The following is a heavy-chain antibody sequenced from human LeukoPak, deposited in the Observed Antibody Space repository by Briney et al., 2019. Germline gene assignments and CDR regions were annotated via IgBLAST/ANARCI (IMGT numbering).Heavy chain of an antibody. V-gene: IGHV1-2*02. CDR1: GYTFTGYY. Sequence: GASVKVSFKASGYTFTGYYMHWVRQAPGQGLEWMGWINPNSGDTNYAQKFQGRVTMTRDTSISTAHMELSRLRSDDTAVYYCARDLGYGEYYYGVDVWGQGTTVTVSS. D-gene: IGHD4-17*01. CDR3: ARDLGYGEYYYGVDV. CDR2: INPNSGDT. J-gene: IGHJ6*02.